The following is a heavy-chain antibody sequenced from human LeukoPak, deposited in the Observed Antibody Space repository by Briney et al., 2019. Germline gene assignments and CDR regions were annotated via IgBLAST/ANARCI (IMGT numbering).Heavy chain of an antibody. J-gene: IGHJ4*02. CDR3: ARGVRKTALRI. CDR2: INHSIIT. V-gene: IGHV4-61*09. CDR1: GDSISSGRYY. Sequence: SQALSLTCTVSGDSISSGRYYWSWIRQPAGKGLEWIGEINHSIITNYNPSLESRVTISVDTSKRQFSLILRSMTAADTAVYYCARGVRKTALRIWGQGTLVTVSS. D-gene: IGHD5-18*01.